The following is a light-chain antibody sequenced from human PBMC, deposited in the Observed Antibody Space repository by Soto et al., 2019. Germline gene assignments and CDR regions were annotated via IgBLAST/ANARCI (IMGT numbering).Light chain of an antibody. CDR2: EDN. CDR3: LSYDATNQV. J-gene: IGLJ3*02. CDR1: SGSIASNY. Sequence: NFMLTQPHSVSECPGKTVIISCTSSSGSIASNYVQWYQQRPGSSPPTVIYEDNQRPSGVPDRFSGSIDSSSNSASLTISGLETEDEADYYCLSYDATNQVFGGGTTLTVL. V-gene: IGLV6-57*01.